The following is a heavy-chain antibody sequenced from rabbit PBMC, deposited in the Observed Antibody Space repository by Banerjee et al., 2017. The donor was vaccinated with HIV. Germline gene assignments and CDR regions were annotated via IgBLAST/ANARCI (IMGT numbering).Heavy chain of an antibody. D-gene: IGHD4-1*01. CDR3: ARDLAGAIGWNFNL. CDR1: GFDFSSYG. J-gene: IGHJ4*01. Sequence: QEQLEESGGDLVKPEGSLTLSCKASGFDFSSYGVSWVRQAPGKGLEWIGYITYGGSTFYASWAKGRFTISRTSSPTVTLQMTSLTAADTATYFCARDLAGAIGWNFNLWGQGTLVTVS. V-gene: IGHV1S45*01. CDR2: ITYGGST.